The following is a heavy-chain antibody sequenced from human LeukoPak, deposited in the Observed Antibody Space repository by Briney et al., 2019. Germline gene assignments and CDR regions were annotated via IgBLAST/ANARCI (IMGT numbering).Heavy chain of an antibody. CDR3: ARRGCNGGSCYGY. J-gene: IGHJ4*02. CDR2: IYPGDSDT. D-gene: IGHD2-15*01. V-gene: IGHV5-51*01. Sequence: ESRKISCKGSGYSFSNDWIGWVRQMPGKGLEWMGIIYPGDSDTTYSPSFQGQVTISADKSISTAYLQWSSLEASDTAMYYCARRGCNGGSCYGYWGQGTLVTVSS. CDR1: GYSFSNDW.